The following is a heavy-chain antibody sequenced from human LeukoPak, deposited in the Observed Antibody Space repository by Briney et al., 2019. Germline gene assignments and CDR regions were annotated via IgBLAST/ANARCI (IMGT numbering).Heavy chain of an antibody. CDR1: GGSISNYY. J-gene: IGHJ6*02. CDR3: ARDRSPEGYYDSSHWDYYHGMDV. CDR2: IYYSGST. D-gene: IGHD3-22*01. V-gene: IGHV4-59*01. Sequence: PSETLSLTCTVSGGSISNYYWSWIRQPPGKGLEWIGYIYYSGSTNYNPSLKSRVTISVDTSKNQFSLNLSSVTAADTAMYYCARDRSPEGYYDSSHWDYYHGMDVWGQGTTVTVSS.